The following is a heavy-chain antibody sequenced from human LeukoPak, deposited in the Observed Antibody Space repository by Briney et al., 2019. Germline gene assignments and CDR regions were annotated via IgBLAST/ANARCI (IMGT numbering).Heavy chain of an antibody. D-gene: IGHD1-1*01. CDR2: ISYDGTDK. Sequence: PGGSLRLSCAASGFTFSRYDMHWVRQAPGKGLEWVAVISYDGTDKYCADSVKGRFTISRDISKNTLYLQMDSLRAEDTAIYYCARDWKTNSFDYWGQGTLVTVSS. CDR1: GFTFSRYD. J-gene: IGHJ4*02. CDR3: ARDWKTNSFDY. V-gene: IGHV3-30-3*01.